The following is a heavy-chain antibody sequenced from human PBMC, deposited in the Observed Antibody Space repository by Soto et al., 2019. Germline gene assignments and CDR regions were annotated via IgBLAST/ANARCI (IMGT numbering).Heavy chain of an antibody. D-gene: IGHD3-22*01. V-gene: IGHV3-30*18. CDR2: ISYDGSNK. J-gene: IGHJ4*02. CDR1: VFTFSSYG. CDR3: AKIPYYYDSSGSGPKFDY. Sequence: RLSCAASVFTFSSYGMHWVRQAPGKGLEWVAVISYDGSNKYYADSVKGRFTISRDNSKNTLYLQMNSLRAEDTAVYYCAKIPYYYDSSGSGPKFDYWGQGTLVTVSS.